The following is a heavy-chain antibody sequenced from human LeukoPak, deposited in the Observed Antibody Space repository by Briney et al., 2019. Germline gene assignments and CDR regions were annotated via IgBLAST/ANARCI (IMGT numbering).Heavy chain of an antibody. V-gene: IGHV3-48*03. CDR1: GFTFSSYE. Sequence: GGSLRLSCAASGFTFSSYEMNWVRQAPGKGLEWVSYISSSGSTIYYADSVKGRFTISRDNAKNSLYLQMYSLKAEGTAVYYCAREQTRGGDLDYWGQGALVTVSA. CDR2: ISSSGSTI. D-gene: IGHD2-21*02. CDR3: AREQTRGGDLDY. J-gene: IGHJ4*02.